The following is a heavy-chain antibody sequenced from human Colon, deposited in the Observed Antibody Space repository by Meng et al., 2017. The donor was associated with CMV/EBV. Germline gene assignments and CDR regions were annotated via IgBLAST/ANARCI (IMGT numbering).Heavy chain of an antibody. J-gene: IGHJ4*02. CDR3: VRESWYFDF. CDR1: GYPFTANH. Sequence: VRLGPCGTEVKKPGASVKVSCKTSGYPFTANHLHWVRQAPGQGLEWMGWIYPQDGGTYFAQKFQDRVTLTRDTSITTAYMELSGLTSDDTAIYYCVRESWYFDFWGEGTLVTVSS. V-gene: IGHV1-2*02. D-gene: IGHD6-13*01. CDR2: IYPQDGGT.